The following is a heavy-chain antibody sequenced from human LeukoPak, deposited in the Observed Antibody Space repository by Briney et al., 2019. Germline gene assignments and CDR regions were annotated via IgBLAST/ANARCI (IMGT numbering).Heavy chain of an antibody. CDR1: GLSVSSSF. CDR2: IYGGGST. V-gene: IGHV3-53*01. D-gene: IGHD6-19*01. J-gene: IGHJ4*02. CDR3: ASWPVGWYGEDS. Sequence: PGGSLRLSCAATGLSVSSSFMSWVRQAPGKGLEWVSVIYGGGSTYYADSVKGRFTISRDTPKNTLYLQMNSLRVEDTAVYYCASWPVGWYGEDSWGQGTLVTVSS.